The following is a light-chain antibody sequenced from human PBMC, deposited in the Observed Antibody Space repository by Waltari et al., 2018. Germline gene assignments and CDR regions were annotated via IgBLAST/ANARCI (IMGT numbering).Light chain of an antibody. CDR2: QDV. Sequence: SYELTQPPSVSVSPGQTASITCSGDKLGDKYAYWYQQKPGQSPVLVMYQDVKRPSGIPERVSGSNSGNTATLTIRGTQAMDEADYYCQAWDSSAYVFGTGTKVTVL. CDR1: KLGDKY. V-gene: IGLV3-1*01. CDR3: QAWDSSAYV. J-gene: IGLJ1*01.